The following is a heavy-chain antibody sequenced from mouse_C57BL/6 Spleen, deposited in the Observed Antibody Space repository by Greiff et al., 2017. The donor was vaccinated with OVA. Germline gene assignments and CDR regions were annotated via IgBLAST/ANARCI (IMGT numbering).Heavy chain of an antibody. CDR3: ARGGATMVTTWFAY. D-gene: IGHD2-2*01. Sequence: EVQVVESGGGLVKPGGSLKLSCAASGFTFSSYAMSWVRQTPEKRLEWVATISDGGSYTYYPDNVKGRFTISRDNAKNNLYLQMSHLKSEDTAMYYCARGGATMVTTWFAYWGQGTLVTVSA. J-gene: IGHJ3*01. CDR1: GFTFSSYA. CDR2: ISDGGSYT. V-gene: IGHV5-4*01.